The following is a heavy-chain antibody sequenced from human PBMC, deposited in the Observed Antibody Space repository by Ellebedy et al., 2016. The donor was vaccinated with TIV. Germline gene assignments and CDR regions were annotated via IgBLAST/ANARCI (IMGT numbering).Heavy chain of an antibody. CDR3: ARDPRRIDFISSGDY. D-gene: IGHD3-3*01. V-gene: IGHV1-69*13. CDR2: IIPIFGTP. Sequence: AALVKVSCKASGGTFNNNAISWVRQAPGQGLEWMGGIIPIFGTPDYAQKFQGRVTITADGSTSTTYMELSSLRSDDTAVYYCARDPRRIDFISSGDYWGQGTLVTVSS. J-gene: IGHJ4*02. CDR1: GGTFNNNA.